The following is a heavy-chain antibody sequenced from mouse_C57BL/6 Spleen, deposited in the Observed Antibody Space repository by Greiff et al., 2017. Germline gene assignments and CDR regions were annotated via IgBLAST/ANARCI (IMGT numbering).Heavy chain of an antibody. V-gene: IGHV1-80*01. CDR1: GYAFSSYW. J-gene: IGHJ4*01. Sequence: VQLQQSGAELVKPGASVKISCKASGYAFSSYWMNWVKQRPGKGLEWIGQIYPGDGDTNYNGKFKGKATLTADKSSSTAYMQLSSLTSEDSAVYFGARSGNYGYDGAMDYWGQGTSVTVSS. CDR2: IYPGDGDT. CDR3: ARSGNYGYDGAMDY. D-gene: IGHD2-2*01.